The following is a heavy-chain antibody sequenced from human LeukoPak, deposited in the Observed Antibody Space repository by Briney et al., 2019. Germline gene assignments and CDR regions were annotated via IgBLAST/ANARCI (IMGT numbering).Heavy chain of an antibody. V-gene: IGHV3-33*01. CDR1: GFTFSSYG. CDR3: ARDHYNFWSGYPYDYYYGMDV. J-gene: IGHJ6*02. D-gene: IGHD3-3*01. Sequence: GRSLRLSCAASGFTFSSYGMHWVRQAPGKGLEWVAVIWYDGSNKYYADSVKGRFTISRDNSKNTLYLQMNSLRAEDTAVYYCARDHYNFWSGYPYDYYYGMDVWGQGTTVTVSS. CDR2: IWYDGSNK.